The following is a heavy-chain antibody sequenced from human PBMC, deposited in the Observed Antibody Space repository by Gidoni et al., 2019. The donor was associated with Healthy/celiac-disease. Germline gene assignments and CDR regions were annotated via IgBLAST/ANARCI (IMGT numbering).Heavy chain of an antibody. D-gene: IGHD3-3*01. V-gene: IGHV3-74*01. CDR2: SNRDGSST. J-gene: IGHJ4*02. CDR3: ARGSQDYDFWSGSFDY. Sequence: EVQLVESGGGLVEPGGSLRLSCAASGVTCSSYWMHWVRQAPGKGLVGVSRSNRDGSSTSYADSVQGRFTISRDNAKNTLYLQMNSLSAEDTAVYYCARGSQDYDFWSGSFDYWGQGTLVTVSS. CDR1: GVTCSSYW.